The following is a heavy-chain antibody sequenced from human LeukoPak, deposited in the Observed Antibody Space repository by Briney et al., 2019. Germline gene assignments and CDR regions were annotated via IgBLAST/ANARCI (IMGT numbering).Heavy chain of an antibody. D-gene: IGHD4/OR15-4a*01. CDR3: VRGMGAIDY. Sequence: GGSLRLSCAASGFTFSSYGMNWVRQAPGKGLEWVSYISSSSSSTYYADSVKGRCTISRDNSKNSLYLQMNSLSDEDTAVYSCVRGMGAIDYWGQGTLVTVSS. V-gene: IGHV3-48*02. J-gene: IGHJ4*02. CDR2: ISSSSSST. CDR1: GFTFSSYG.